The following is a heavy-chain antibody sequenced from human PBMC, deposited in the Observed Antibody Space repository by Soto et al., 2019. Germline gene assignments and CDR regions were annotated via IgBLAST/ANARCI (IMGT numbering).Heavy chain of an antibody. D-gene: IGHD3-22*01. CDR1: GGSISSGGYY. Sequence: QVQLQESGPGLVKPSQTLSLTCTVSGGSISSGGYYWSCIRQHPGKGLEWIGYIYYSGNTYYNPSLKSRVTISEDTSKNQFSLKLSSVTAADTAVYYCARATYYYDSSGYSDRVLDYWGQGTLVTVSS. CDR2: IYYSGNT. J-gene: IGHJ4*02. V-gene: IGHV4-31*03. CDR3: ARATYYYDSSGYSDRVLDY.